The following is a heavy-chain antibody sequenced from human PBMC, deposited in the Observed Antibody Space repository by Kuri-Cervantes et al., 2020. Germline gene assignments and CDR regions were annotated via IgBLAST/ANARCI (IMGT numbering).Heavy chain of an antibody. D-gene: IGHD3-10*01. CDR3: ARDPTMVRGVIYYYYYGMDV. CDR2: IWYDGSNK. J-gene: IGHJ6*02. CDR1: GFTFSSYG. V-gene: IGHV3-33*01. Sequence: LSLTCAASGFTFSSYGMHWVRQAPGKGLERVAVIWYDGSNKYYADSVKGRFTISRDNSKNTLYLQMNSLRAEDTAVYYCARDPTMVRGVIYYYYYGMDVWGQGTTVTVSS.